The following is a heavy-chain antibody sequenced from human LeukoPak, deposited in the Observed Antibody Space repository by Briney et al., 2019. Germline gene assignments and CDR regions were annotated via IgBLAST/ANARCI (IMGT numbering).Heavy chain of an antibody. CDR1: GFTFSSYE. CDR3: AREITMIVVRGSWFDP. Sequence: PGGSLRLSCAASGFTFSSYEMNWVRQAPGKGLEWVSYISSSGSTIYYADSVKGRFTISRDNAKNSLYLQMNSLRAEDTAVYCCAREITMIVVRGSWFDPWGQGTLVTVSS. J-gene: IGHJ5*02. CDR2: ISSSGSTI. D-gene: IGHD3-22*01. V-gene: IGHV3-48*03.